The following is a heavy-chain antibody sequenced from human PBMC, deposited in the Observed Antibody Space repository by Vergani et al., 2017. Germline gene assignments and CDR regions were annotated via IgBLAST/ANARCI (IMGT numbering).Heavy chain of an antibody. CDR2: INNNGGST. Sequence: QLLESGGGLIQPGGSLRLSCAASGFTFNSYAMTWVRQAPGKGLEWVSGINNNGGSTYYADSVKGRFTISRDNSKNTLYLQMTDLRAEDTATYYCAKVCGSTSCPYGGGAFDVWGKGTTVIVSS. CDR3: AKVCGSTSCPYGGGAFDV. D-gene: IGHD2-2*01. J-gene: IGHJ6*04. CDR1: GFTFNSYA. V-gene: IGHV3-23*01.